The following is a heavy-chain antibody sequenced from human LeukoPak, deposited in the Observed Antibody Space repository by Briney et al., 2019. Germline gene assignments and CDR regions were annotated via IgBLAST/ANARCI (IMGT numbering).Heavy chain of an antibody. CDR1: GYTFTSYD. CDR2: INPNSGGT. CDR3: ARDINYGDYAFDY. Sequence: ASVKVSCKASGYTFTSYDINWVRQATGQGLEWMGRINPNSGGTNYAQKFQGRVTMTRDTSISTAYMELSRLRSDDTAVYYCARDINYGDYAFDYWGQGTLVTVSS. J-gene: IGHJ4*02. D-gene: IGHD4-17*01. V-gene: IGHV1-2*06.